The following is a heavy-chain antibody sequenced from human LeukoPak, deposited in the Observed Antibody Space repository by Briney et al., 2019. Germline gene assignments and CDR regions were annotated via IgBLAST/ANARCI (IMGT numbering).Heavy chain of an antibody. V-gene: IGHV3-30*02. CDR3: AKEELSGLFDY. CDR2: VHYDGRDT. Sequence: PGGFLRLSCAASGFTFSSYGMHWVRQAPGKGPEWVAFVHYDGRDTNYADSVQGRFIISRDNSKYTLYLQMNRLTVDDTGVYYCAKEELSGLFDYWGQGAQVTVSS. J-gene: IGHJ4*02. D-gene: IGHD1-7*01. CDR1: GFTFSSYG.